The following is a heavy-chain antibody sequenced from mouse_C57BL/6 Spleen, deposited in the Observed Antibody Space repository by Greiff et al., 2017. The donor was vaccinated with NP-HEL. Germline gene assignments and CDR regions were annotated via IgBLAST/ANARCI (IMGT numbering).Heavy chain of an antibody. CDR1: GYTFTSYW. CDR2: IDPSDSYT. Sequence: VQLQQSGAELVKPGASVKLSCKASGYTFTSYWMQWVKQRPGQGLEWIGEIDPSDSYTNYNQKFKGKATLTVDTSSSTAYMQLSSLTSDDSAVYYCARELSTLYYIDYWGQGTTLTVSS. J-gene: IGHJ2*01. D-gene: IGHD2-12*01. CDR3: ARELSTLYYIDY. V-gene: IGHV1-50*01.